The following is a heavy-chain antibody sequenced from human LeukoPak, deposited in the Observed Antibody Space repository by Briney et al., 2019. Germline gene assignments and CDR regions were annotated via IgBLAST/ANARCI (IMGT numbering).Heavy chain of an antibody. CDR3: ARDLGYCSSTSCSTVNWFDP. D-gene: IGHD2-2*02. CDR1: GYSFTSYW. J-gene: IGHJ5*02. Sequence: GESLKISCKGSGYSFTSYWIGWVRQMPGRGLEWMGIIYPGDSDTRYGPSFQGQVTISADKSISTAYLQWSSLKASDTAMYYCARDLGYCSSTSCSTVNWFDPWGQGTLVTVSS. CDR2: IYPGDSDT. V-gene: IGHV5-51*01.